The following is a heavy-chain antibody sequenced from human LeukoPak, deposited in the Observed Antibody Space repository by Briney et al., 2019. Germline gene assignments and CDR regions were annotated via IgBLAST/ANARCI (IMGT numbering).Heavy chain of an antibody. J-gene: IGHJ5*02. CDR3: ARGKSRGYSYPAPYNWFDP. CDR1: GYTFTGYY. D-gene: IGHD5-18*01. V-gene: IGHV1-2*02. CDR2: INPNSGGT. Sequence: GAPVKVSCKASGYTFTGYYMHWVRQAPGQGLEWMGWINPNSGGTNYAQKFQGRVTMTRDTSISTAYMELSRLRSDDTAVYYCARGKSRGYSYPAPYNWFDPWGQGTLVTVSS.